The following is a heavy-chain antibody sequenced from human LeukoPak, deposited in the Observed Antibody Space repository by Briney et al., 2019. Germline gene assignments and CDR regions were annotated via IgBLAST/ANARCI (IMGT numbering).Heavy chain of an antibody. CDR1: GFTFSSFA. D-gene: IGHD5-18*01. CDR2: ISWNSGSI. CDR3: AKDRGYSYALDAFDI. Sequence: GGSLRLSCVASGFTFSSFAMSWVRQAPGKGLEWVSGISWNSGSIGYADSVKGRFTISRDNAKNSLYLQMNSLRAEDTALYYCAKDRGYSYALDAFDIWGQGTMVTVSS. J-gene: IGHJ3*02. V-gene: IGHV3-9*01.